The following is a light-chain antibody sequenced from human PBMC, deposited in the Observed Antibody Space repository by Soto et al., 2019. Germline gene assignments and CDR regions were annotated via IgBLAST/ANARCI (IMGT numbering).Light chain of an antibody. CDR1: QSIRSF. V-gene: IGKV3-11*01. Sequence: EIVLTQSPATLSLSPGERATLSCRASQSIRSFLAWYQQKPGQAPRLLIYDASNRATGIPARFSGSGSGTDFTLTISSLEPEDVAVYYCQQRSNWPITFGQGTRLEIK. CDR3: QQRSNWPIT. CDR2: DAS. J-gene: IGKJ5*01.